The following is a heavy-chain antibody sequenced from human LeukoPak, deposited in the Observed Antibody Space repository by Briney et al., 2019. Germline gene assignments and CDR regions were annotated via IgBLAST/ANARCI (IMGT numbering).Heavy chain of an antibody. CDR3: AKVLEWLRFEPSYYMDV. Sequence: GGTLRLSCAASGFTFSSYGMSWVRQAPGKGLEWVSAISGSGGSTYYADSVKGRFTISRDNSKNTLYLQMNSLRAEDTAVYYCAKVLEWLRFEPSYYMDVWGKGTTVTVSS. D-gene: IGHD5-12*01. CDR2: ISGSGGST. V-gene: IGHV3-23*01. J-gene: IGHJ6*03. CDR1: GFTFSSYG.